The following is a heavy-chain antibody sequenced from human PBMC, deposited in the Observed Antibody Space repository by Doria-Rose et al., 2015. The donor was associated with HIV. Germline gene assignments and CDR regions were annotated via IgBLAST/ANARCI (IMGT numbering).Heavy chain of an antibody. D-gene: IGHD3-22*01. CDR3: ARNLFDSSGI. Sequence: LVKPSQTLSLTCTVSGVSISSGDNYWNWIRQAPGKGPEWIGFIYYSGSTDYNPSLKSRVTISTDTSKNQFSLKLSSVTAADTAVYYCARNLFDSSGIWGQGTMVTVSS. J-gene: IGHJ3*02. CDR1: GVSISSGDNY. CDR2: IYYSGST. V-gene: IGHV4-30-4*08.